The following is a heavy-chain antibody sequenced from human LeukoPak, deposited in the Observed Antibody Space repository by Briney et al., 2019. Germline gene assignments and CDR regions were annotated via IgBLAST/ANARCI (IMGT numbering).Heavy chain of an antibody. D-gene: IGHD3/OR15-3a*01. CDR3: ARHVDLDY. Sequence: GRSLRLSCAASGFTFSSYGMHWVRQAPGKGLEWVANIKPDGGEKYYVDSVKGRFTISRDNAKKSLYLQMNSLRAEDTAVYYCARHVDLDYWGQGTLVSVSS. V-gene: IGHV3-7*01. CDR1: GFTFSSYG. CDR2: IKPDGGEK. J-gene: IGHJ4*02.